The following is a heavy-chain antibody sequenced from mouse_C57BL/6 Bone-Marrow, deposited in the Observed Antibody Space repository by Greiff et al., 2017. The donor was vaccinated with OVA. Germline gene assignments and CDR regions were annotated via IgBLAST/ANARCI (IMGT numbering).Heavy chain of an antibody. CDR1: GYAFTNYL. V-gene: IGHV1-54*01. J-gene: IGHJ1*03. D-gene: IGHD1-1*01. CDR3: ARPGHYYGSSYRYFDG. Sequence: VQLVESGAELVRPGTSVTVSCKASGYAFTNYLIEWVKQRPGQGLEWIGVLNPGSGGTNYNEKFTGKATLTADKSSSTAYMQLSSLTSEDSAVYFCARPGHYYGSSYRYFDGWGTGTTVTVSS. CDR2: LNPGSGGT.